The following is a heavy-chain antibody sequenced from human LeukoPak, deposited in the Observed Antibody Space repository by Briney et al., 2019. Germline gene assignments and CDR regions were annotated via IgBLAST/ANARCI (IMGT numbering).Heavy chain of an antibody. CDR3: ARGGTRGFGELLFDY. CDR1: GGSISSSNW. CDR2: IYHSGSI. V-gene: IGHV4-4*02. Sequence: SETLSLTCAVSGGSISSSNWWSWVRQPPGKGLEWIGEIYHSGSINYIPSLKSRVTISVDKSKNQFSLKLSSVTAADTAVYYCARGGTRGFGELLFDYWGQGTLVTVSS. D-gene: IGHD3-10*01. J-gene: IGHJ4*02.